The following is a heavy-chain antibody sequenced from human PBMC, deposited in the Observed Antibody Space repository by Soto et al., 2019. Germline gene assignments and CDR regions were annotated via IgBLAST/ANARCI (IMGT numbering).Heavy chain of an antibody. CDR3: ARIWGYGGNSRFDY. CDR2: IYYSGST. Sequence: QVQLQESGPGLVKPSQTLSLTCTVSGGSISSGGYYWSWIRQHPAKGLELIGYIYYSGSTYYNPSLKSRVTISLDTSKNQFSLKMTSVTAADTAVYYCARIWGYGGNSRFDYGGQGTLVIDSS. V-gene: IGHV4-31*03. J-gene: IGHJ4*02. CDR1: GGSISSGGYY. D-gene: IGHD4-17*01.